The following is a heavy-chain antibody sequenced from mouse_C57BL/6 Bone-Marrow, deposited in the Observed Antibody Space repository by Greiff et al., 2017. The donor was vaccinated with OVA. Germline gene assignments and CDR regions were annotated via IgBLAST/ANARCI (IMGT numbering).Heavy chain of an antibody. CDR3: ARRLTGVPDY. Sequence: VKLQQPGAELVRPGTSVKLSCKASGYTFTSYWMHWVKQRPGQGLEWIGVIDPSDSYTNYNQKFKGKATLTVDTSSSTAYMQLSSLTSEDSAVYYCARRLTGVPDYWGQGTTLTVSS. J-gene: IGHJ2*01. CDR1: GYTFTSYW. V-gene: IGHV1-59*01. CDR2: IDPSDSYT. D-gene: IGHD4-1*01.